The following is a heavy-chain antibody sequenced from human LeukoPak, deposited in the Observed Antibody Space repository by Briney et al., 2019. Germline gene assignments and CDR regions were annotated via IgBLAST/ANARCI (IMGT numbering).Heavy chain of an antibody. CDR3: ARGSSSGWYEDY. CDR1: GGSISNYY. CDR2: IYYSGST. J-gene: IGHJ4*02. Sequence: PSETLSLTCTVSGGSISNYYWSWIRQPPGKGLEWIGYIYYSGSTNYNPSLKSRVTISIDTSKNQFSLRLSSVTAADTAVYYCARGSSSGWYEDYWGQGTLVTVSS. V-gene: IGHV4-59*01. D-gene: IGHD6-19*01.